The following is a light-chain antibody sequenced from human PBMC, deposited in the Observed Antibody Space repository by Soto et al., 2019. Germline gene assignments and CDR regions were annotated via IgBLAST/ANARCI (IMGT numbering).Light chain of an antibody. CDR2: DAS. V-gene: IGKV1-5*01. J-gene: IGKJ1*01. CDR1: QSISRW. CDR3: QQYNSYPWT. Sequence: DIQMTQYPSTLSASVVVRVTITCRASQSISRWLALYQHKPGKAPKLLIYDASNLESGVPSRFSGSGSGTEFTPTITSLQPDDFATYYCQQYNSYPWTFGQGTKVDIK.